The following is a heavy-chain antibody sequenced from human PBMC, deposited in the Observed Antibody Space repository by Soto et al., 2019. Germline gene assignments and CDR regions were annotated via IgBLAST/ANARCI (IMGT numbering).Heavy chain of an antibody. CDR3: AISTQYYYRGWFDP. D-gene: IGHD3-10*01. CDR1: GGTFSSYA. CDR2: IIPIFGTA. J-gene: IGHJ5*02. Sequence: SVKVSCKASGGTFSSYAISWVRQAPGQGLEWMGGIIPIFGTANYAQKFQGRVTITADESTSTAYMELSSLRSEDTAVYYCAISTQYYYRGWFDPWGQGTLVTVS. V-gene: IGHV1-69*13.